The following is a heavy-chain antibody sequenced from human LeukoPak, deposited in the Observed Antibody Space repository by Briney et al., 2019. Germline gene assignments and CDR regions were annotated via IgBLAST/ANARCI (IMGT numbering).Heavy chain of an antibody. CDR1: GGSISSYY. Sequence: SETLSLTCTVSGGSISSYYWSWIRQPPGKGLEWIGYIYYSGSTNYNPSLKSRVTISVDTSKNQFSLKLSSVTAADTAVYYCVRVGEVWSGYPNWFDPWGQGTLVTVSS. D-gene: IGHD3-3*01. CDR3: VRVGEVWSGYPNWFDP. V-gene: IGHV4-59*01. J-gene: IGHJ5*02. CDR2: IYYSGST.